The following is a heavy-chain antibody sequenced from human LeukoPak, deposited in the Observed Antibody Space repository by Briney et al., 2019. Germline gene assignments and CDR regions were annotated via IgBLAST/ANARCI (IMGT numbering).Heavy chain of an antibody. Sequence: GGSLRLSCTVSGFTLTDHYMSWFRQSPGRGLEWISWITSSGTTRDYADSVKGRFTISRDNTKNSVYLQMTSLRPDDTAIYYCARDPDYGDPYWGQGTLVTVSS. D-gene: IGHD4-17*01. J-gene: IGHJ4*02. CDR2: ITSSGTTR. CDR3: ARDPDYGDPY. V-gene: IGHV3-11*01. CDR1: GFTLTDHY.